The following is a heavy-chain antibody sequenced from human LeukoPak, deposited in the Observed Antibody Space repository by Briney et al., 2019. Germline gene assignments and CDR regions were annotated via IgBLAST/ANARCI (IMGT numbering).Heavy chain of an antibody. V-gene: IGHV1-2*02. Sequence: VASVKVSCKASGYTFTGYYMHWVRQAPGQGLEWMGWINPNSGGTSYAQKFQGRVTMTRDTSISTAYMELSSLRPDDTAVYYCARVDEYCSGGSCYSGEPFDYWGQGTLVTVSS. CDR3: ARVDEYCSGGSCYSGEPFDY. CDR1: GYTFTGYY. J-gene: IGHJ4*02. CDR2: INPNSGGT. D-gene: IGHD2-15*01.